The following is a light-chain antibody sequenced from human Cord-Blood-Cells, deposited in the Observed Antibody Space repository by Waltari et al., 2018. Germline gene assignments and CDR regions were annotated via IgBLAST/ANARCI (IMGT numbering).Light chain of an antibody. V-gene: IGLV1-47*01. CDR1: SSNIGSNY. CDR2: RNN. CDR3: AAWDDSLSGYV. J-gene: IGLJ1*01. Sequence: QSVLTQPPSAYGTPGQRVTIPCSGSSSNIGSNYVYWYQQLPGTAPKLLIYRNNQRPSGVPDRFSGSKSGTSASLAISGLRSEDEADYYCAAWDDSLSGYVFGTGTKVTVL.